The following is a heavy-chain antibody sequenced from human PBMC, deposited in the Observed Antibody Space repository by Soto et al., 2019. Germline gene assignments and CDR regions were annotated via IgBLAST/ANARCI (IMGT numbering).Heavy chain of an antibody. J-gene: IGHJ6*02. CDR1: GGTFNTFA. CDR2: IIPIFRTP. V-gene: IGHV1-69*12. Sequence: QVQLVQSGAEVKKPGSSVKVSCKASGGTFNTFAISWVRQAPGQGFEWLGGIIPIFRTPDYAQRFQGRVTIIADEYASTAYMELSRLRSEDTAVYYCARDKERQRLGGNYYYAMDIWGQGTTVTVSS. D-gene: IGHD5-12*01. CDR3: ARDKERQRLGGNYYYAMDI.